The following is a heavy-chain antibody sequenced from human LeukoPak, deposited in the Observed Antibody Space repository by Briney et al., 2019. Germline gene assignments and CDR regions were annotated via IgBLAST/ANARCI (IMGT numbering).Heavy chain of an antibody. V-gene: IGHV1-18*01. Sequence: ASVKVSCKASGYTFSDYYIHWVRQAPGQGLEWMGWISAYNGNTNYAQKLQGRVAMTTDTSTSTAYMELRSLRSDDTAVYYCARAWQLANNRGAFRRFDPWGQGTLVTVSS. J-gene: IGHJ5*02. CDR3: ARAWQLANNRGAFRRFDP. CDR1: GYTFSDYY. CDR2: ISAYNGNT. D-gene: IGHD6-13*01.